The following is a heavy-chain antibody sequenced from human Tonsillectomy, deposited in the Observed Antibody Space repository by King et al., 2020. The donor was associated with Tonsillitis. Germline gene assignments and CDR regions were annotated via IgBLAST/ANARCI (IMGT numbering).Heavy chain of an antibody. CDR3: ARVNFDGIGVAGSYGRDV. CDR1: GGSISSYY. J-gene: IGHJ6*02. Sequence: QLQESGPGLVKPSETLSLTCTVSGGSISSYYWSWIRQPPGKGLEWIGYIYYSGSTNYNPSLKSRVTISVDTSKNQFSLKLSSVTAADTAVYYCARVNFDGIGVAGSYGRDVWGQGTTVTVCS. V-gene: IGHV4-59*01. D-gene: IGHD6-19*01. CDR2: IYYSGST.